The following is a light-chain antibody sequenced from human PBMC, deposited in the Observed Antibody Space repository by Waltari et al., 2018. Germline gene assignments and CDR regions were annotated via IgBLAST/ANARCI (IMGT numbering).Light chain of an antibody. V-gene: IGLV2-14*03. CDR2: DVS. CDR1: SSDVGVYNY. CDR3: SSYTSSSTPLYV. J-gene: IGLJ1*01. Sequence: QSALTQPASVSGSPGQSITISCPGTSSDVGVYNYVSWYQQHPGKAPKLMIYDVSNRPSGVSNRFSGSKSGNTASLTISGLQAEDEADYYCSSYTSSSTPLYVFGTGTKVTVL.